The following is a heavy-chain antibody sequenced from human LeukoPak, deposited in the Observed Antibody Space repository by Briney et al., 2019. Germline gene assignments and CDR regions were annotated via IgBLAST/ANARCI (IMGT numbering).Heavy chain of an antibody. Sequence: PGGSLRLSCAASVFTVSSNYISCVRQAPGEGLEWVSVIYSGGSTYYADSVKGRVTISRDNSKNTLYLQMNSLRAEDTAVYYCVRDYGDGYNHPGWFDPWGQGTLVTVPS. CDR2: IYSGGST. CDR1: VFTVSSNY. V-gene: IGHV3-53*01. CDR3: VRDYGDGYNHPGWFDP. J-gene: IGHJ5*02. D-gene: IGHD5-24*01.